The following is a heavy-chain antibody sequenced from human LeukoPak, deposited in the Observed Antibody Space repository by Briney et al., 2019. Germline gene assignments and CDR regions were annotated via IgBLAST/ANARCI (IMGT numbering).Heavy chain of an antibody. J-gene: IGHJ4*02. CDR3: AIQKADLITMIRGVIAY. Sequence: PGGSLRLSCAASGFTFSSYWMSWVRQAPGKGLEWVASIKQDGCEKYYVDSVKGRFTISRDNAKNSLYLQMNSLRAEDTAVYYCAIQKADLITMIRGVIAYWGQGTLVTVSS. CDR1: GFTFSSYW. CDR2: IKQDGCEK. V-gene: IGHV3-7*01. D-gene: IGHD3-10*01.